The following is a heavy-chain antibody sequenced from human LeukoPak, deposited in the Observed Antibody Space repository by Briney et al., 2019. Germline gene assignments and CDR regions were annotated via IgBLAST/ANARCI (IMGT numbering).Heavy chain of an antibody. CDR1: GFTFSSYW. V-gene: IGHV3-74*01. Sequence: GESLKISCAASGFTFSSYWMHWVRQAPGKGLVWVSRINSDGSTTNNTDSVKGRFPMFRDNAKNTLYLQMNSLRAEDTAMYYCARGRSITLLRGVAMSDGFDIWGQGAMVTVSS. J-gene: IGHJ3*02. CDR3: ARGRSITLLRGVAMSDGFDI. D-gene: IGHD3-10*01. CDR2: INSDGSTT.